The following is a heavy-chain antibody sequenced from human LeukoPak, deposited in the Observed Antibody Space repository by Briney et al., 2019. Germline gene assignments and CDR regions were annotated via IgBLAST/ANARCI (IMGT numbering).Heavy chain of an antibody. J-gene: IGHJ4*02. V-gene: IGHV1-8*01. CDR3: ARYAPGGFWSGYGY. Sequence: ASVKVSCKASGYTFTSYDINWVRQATGQGLEWMGWMNPNSGNTGYAQKFQGRVTMTTDTSTSTAYMELRSLRSDDTAVYYCARYAPGGFWSGYGYWGQGTLVTVSS. CDR1: GYTFTSYD. CDR2: MNPNSGNT. D-gene: IGHD3-3*01.